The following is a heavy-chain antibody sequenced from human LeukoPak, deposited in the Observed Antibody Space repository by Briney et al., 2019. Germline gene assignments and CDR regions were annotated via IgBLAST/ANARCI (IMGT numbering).Heavy chain of an antibody. V-gene: IGHV4-61*01. CDR3: ARTTRVIAAAGTFFYYYYMDV. CDR1: GYSISSGYY. CDR2: IYYSGST. J-gene: IGHJ6*03. Sequence: SETLSLTCTVSGYSISSGYYWGWIRQPPGKGLEWIGYIYYSGSTNYNPSLKSRVTISVDTSKNQFSLKLSSVTAADTAVYYCARTTRVIAAAGTFFYYYYMDVWGKGTTVTVSS. D-gene: IGHD6-13*01.